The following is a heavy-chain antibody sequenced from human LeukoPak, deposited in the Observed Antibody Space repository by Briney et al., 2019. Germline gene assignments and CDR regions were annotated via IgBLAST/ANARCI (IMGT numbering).Heavy chain of an antibody. CDR2: ISYDGSNK. J-gene: IGHJ5*02. V-gene: IGHV3-30*18. D-gene: IGHD3-22*01. CDR3: AKPRGDYYDSSGFNWFDP. Sequence: GGSLRLSCAVSGFTFSDYWMTWVRQAPGKGLEWVAVISYDGSNKYYADSVKGRFTISRDNSKNALYLQMNSLRAEDTAVYYCAKPRGDYYDSSGFNWFDPWGQGTLVTVSS. CDR1: GFTFSDYW.